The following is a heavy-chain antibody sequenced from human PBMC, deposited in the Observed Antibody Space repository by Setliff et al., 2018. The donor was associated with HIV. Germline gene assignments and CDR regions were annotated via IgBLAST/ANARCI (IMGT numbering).Heavy chain of an antibody. CDR3: ARGRGGNYFDS. V-gene: IGHV4-39*07. J-gene: IGHJ4*02. CDR2: IYNSGST. Sequence: SETLSLTCTASGDSFSNSDYYWAWIRQPPGKGLEWIATIYNSGSTYYNPSLTTRVTISVDTSKNQISLKVNSVTVADTAVYFCARGRGGNYFDSWGQGTLVTVSS. CDR1: GDSFSNSDYY.